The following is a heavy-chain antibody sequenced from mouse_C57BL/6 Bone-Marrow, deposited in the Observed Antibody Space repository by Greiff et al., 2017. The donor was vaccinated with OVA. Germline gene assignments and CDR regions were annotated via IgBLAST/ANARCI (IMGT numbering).Heavy chain of an antibody. D-gene: IGHD2-12*01. J-gene: IGHJ1*03. V-gene: IGHV5-16*01. CDR3: ARVYYSDWYFDV. CDR2: INYDGSST. CDR1: GFTFSDYY. Sequence: EVKLVESEGGLVQHGSSMKLSCTASGFTFSDYYMAWVRQVPEKGLEWVANINYDGSSTYYLDSLKSRFIISRDNAKNILYLQMSSLKSEDTATYYCARVYYSDWYFDVWGTGTTVTVSS.